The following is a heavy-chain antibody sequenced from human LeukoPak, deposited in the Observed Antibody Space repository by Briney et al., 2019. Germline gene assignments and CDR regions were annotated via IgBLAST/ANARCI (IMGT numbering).Heavy chain of an antibody. J-gene: IGHJ6*02. D-gene: IGHD3-22*01. CDR2: IKQDGSEK. V-gene: IGHV3-7*01. Sequence: PGGSLRLSCAASGFTFSSYWMSWVRQAPGKGLEWVANIKQDGSEKYYVDSVKGRFTISRDNAKNSLYLQMNSLRAEDTAVYYCARKGQYYYDSSGYKQEYYYYGMDVWGQGTTVTVSS. CDR3: ARKGQYYYDSSGYKQEYYYYGMDV. CDR1: GFTFSSYW.